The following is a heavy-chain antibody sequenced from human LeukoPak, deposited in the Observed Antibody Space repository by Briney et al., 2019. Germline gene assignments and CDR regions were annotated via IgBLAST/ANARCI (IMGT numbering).Heavy chain of an antibody. CDR1: GFTFSSYE. CDR2: IKQDGSEK. D-gene: IGHD3-22*01. CDR3: ARDGAYHDSSGSYYGVGDDF. J-gene: IGHJ4*02. Sequence: GGSLRLSCAASGFTFSSYEMNWVRQAPGKGLEWVAHIKQDGSEKYYVDSVKGRFTISRDNAKNSLYLQMNSLRAEDTAVYYCARDGAYHDSSGSYYGVGDDFWGQGTLVTVSS. V-gene: IGHV3-7*01.